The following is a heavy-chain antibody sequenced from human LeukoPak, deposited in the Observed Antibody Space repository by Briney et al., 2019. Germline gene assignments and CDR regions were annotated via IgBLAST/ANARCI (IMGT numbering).Heavy chain of an antibody. CDR2: ISSSGSTI. CDR1: GFTFSSYE. J-gene: IGHJ4*02. V-gene: IGHV3-48*03. Sequence: GGSLRLSCAASGFTFSSYEMNWVRQAPGKGLEWVSYISSSGSTIYYADSVKGRFTISRDNSKNSLYLQMNSLRTEDTALYYCAKGSLTTVVTPVDYWGQGTLVTVSS. CDR3: AKGSLTTVVTPVDY. D-gene: IGHD4-23*01.